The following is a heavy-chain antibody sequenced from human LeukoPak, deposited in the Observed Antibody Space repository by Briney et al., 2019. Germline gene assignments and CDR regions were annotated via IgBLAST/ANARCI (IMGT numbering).Heavy chain of an antibody. CDR2: ISAYNGNT. J-gene: IGHJ4*02. V-gene: IGHV1-18*01. CDR1: GYTFTSYG. Sequence: ASVKVSCKASGYTFTSYGISWVRQAPGQGLEWMGWISAYNGNTNYAQKLQGRVTMTTDTSTSTAYMELSSLRSEDTAVYYCAAEGQWSLVHYFNSWGQGTLVTVSS. D-gene: IGHD2-15*01. CDR3: AAEGQWSLVHYFNS.